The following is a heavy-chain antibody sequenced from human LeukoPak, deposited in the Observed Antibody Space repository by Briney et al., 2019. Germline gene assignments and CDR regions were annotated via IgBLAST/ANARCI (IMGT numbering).Heavy chain of an antibody. J-gene: IGHJ3*01. Sequence: GGSLRLSCAASGFTFSSHAMSWVRQAPGKGLEWVSSISETGGSTYYADSVKGRLTISRDNSKNTLYLQLNSLRAEDTALYYCAKDPGSIGPAFALWGPGTMVTVSS. D-gene: IGHD1-26*01. V-gene: IGHV3-23*01. CDR2: ISETGGST. CDR3: AKDPGSIGPAFAL. CDR1: GFTFSSHA.